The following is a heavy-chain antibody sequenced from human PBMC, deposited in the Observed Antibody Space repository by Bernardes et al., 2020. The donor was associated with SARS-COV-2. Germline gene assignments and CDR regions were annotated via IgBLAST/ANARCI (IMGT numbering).Heavy chain of an antibody. D-gene: IGHD4-17*01. Sequence: GGSLRLSCAASGFTVSWNYMSWVRQAPGKGLEWVSVIYSGDYTNYADSVKGRFTISRDNSKNTVYLQMNSLRVEDTAVYYCASGAYGAKSMDFESWGQGTLVTVSS. J-gene: IGHJ4*02. V-gene: IGHV3-53*01. CDR1: GFTVSWNY. CDR3: ASGAYGAKSMDFES. CDR2: IYSGDYT.